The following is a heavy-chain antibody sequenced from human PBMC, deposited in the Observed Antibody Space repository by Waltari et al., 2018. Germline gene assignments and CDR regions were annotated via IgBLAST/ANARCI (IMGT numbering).Heavy chain of an antibody. CDR2: INHSGTT. CDR1: GGPFRGPF. V-gene: IGHV4-34*01. J-gene: IGHJ4*02. CDR3: ARGMYGGNPVFDY. Sequence: QVQLQQWGAGLLEPSETLSLTCTVSGGPFRGPFWSWFRQPQGKGLEWIGEINHSGTTNYNPSLKSRVSISVDTSKNQFSLSLTSVTAADTAVYYCARGMYGGNPVFDYWGQGTLVTVSS. D-gene: IGHD2-15*01.